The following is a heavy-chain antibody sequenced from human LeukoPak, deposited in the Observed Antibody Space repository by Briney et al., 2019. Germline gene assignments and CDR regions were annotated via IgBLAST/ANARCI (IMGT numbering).Heavy chain of an antibody. CDR2: IWYDGSQR. CDR1: GFIFSTYG. Sequence: PGGSLRLSCVASGFIFSTYGLHWVRQSPGRGQEWVAVIWYDGSQRYYADSVKGRFTISRDDSQNTIYLQMDSLRAEDTAVYYCATSSPRNYFDHWGQGTLVTVSS. J-gene: IGHJ4*02. D-gene: IGHD1-14*01. CDR3: ATSSPRNYFDH. V-gene: IGHV3-33*01.